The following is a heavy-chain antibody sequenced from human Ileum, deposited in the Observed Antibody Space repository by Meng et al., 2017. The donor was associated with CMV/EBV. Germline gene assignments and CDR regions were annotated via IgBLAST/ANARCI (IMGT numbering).Heavy chain of an antibody. V-gene: IGHV4-4*07. CDR3: AREKSSCTSSTCYGVDS. Sequence: QGQLEEAGPGLGKPSATLSLTCTVSDGSISSYYWSWIRQSAGKGLEWIGRIHTSGTTNYNPSLKSRVTLSLDTSKDQFSLKLTSVTAADTAVYYCAREKSSCTSSTCYGVDSWGQGTLVTVSS. CDR2: IHTSGTT. J-gene: IGHJ4*02. CDR1: DGSISSYY. D-gene: IGHD2-2*01.